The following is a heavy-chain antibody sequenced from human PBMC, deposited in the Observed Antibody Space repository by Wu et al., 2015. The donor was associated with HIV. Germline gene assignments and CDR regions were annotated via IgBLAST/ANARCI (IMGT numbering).Heavy chain of an antibody. D-gene: IGHD1-26*01. Sequence: QVQLVQSGAEVKKPGASVKVSCKASGYIFTNYGISWVRQAPGQGLEWMGWISAYNGNTNYAQKLQGRVTMTTDTSTSTAYMELRSLRSDDTAVYYCARDTLGDSGSYWVIDYYYYGMDVWGQGTTVTVSS. CDR2: ISAYNGNT. CDR3: ARDTLGDSGSYWVIDYYYYGMDV. J-gene: IGHJ6*02. V-gene: IGHV1-18*01. CDR1: GYIFTNYG.